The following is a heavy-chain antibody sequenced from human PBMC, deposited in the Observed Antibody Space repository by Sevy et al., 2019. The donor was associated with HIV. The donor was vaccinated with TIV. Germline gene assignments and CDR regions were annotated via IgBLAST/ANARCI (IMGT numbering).Heavy chain of an antibody. J-gene: IGHJ4*02. V-gene: IGHV3-53*01. D-gene: IGHD6-13*01. CDR1: GLTVSSNY. CDR2: IYSGGAT. CDR3: ARGGRDSNWFRSFDY. Sequence: GGSLRLSCAVSGLTVSSNYMSWVRQAPGKGLEWVSLIYSGGATYYADSVNGRFTISGDDSKNTLYLQMDSLRAEDTAVYYCARGGRDSNWFRSFDYWGRGTLVTVSS.